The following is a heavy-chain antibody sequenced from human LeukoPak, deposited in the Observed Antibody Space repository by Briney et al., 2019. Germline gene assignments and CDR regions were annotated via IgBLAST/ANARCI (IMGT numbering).Heavy chain of an antibody. Sequence: SETLSLTCAVYGGSFSGYYWSWIRQPPGKGLEWIGEINHSGSTNYNPSLKSRVTISVDTSKNQFSLKLSSVTAADTAVYYCARGSTVAGNDYWGQGTLVTVSS. V-gene: IGHV4-34*01. CDR3: ARGSTVAGNDY. CDR1: GGSFSGYY. CDR2: INHSGST. D-gene: IGHD6-19*01. J-gene: IGHJ4*02.